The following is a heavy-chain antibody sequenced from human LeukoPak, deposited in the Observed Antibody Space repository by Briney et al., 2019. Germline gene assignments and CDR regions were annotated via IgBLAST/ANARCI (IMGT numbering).Heavy chain of an antibody. J-gene: IGHJ3*02. Sequence: SETLSLTCAVYGGSFSGYYWGWIRQPPGKGLEWIGSIYHSGSTYYNPSLKSRVTISVDTSKNQFSLKLSSVTAADTAVYYCARVRVNYDSSGYYHDAFDIWGQGTMVTVSS. V-gene: IGHV4-34*01. CDR1: GGSFSGYY. CDR3: ARVRVNYDSSGYYHDAFDI. CDR2: IYHSGST. D-gene: IGHD3-22*01.